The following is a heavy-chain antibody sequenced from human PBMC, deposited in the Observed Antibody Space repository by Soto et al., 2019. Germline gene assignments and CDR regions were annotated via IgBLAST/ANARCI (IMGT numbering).Heavy chain of an antibody. CDR2: IIPIFGTA. CDR1: GGRFSSYA. Sequence: PVNVSCNSSGGRFSSYAISWVRLEPGQGLEWMGGIIPIFGTANYAQKFQGRVTITADESTNTAYMELRSLRSDDTAIYYCTREGSAPYYYYGMDAWGQGTTVTVSS. CDR3: TREGSAPYYYYGMDA. D-gene: IGHD3-10*01. V-gene: IGHV1-69*13. J-gene: IGHJ6*02.